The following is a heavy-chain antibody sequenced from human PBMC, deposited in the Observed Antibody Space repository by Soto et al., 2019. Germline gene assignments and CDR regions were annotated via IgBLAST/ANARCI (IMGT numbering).Heavy chain of an antibody. V-gene: IGHV4-34*01. CDR1: GGSFSGYY. D-gene: IGHD3-9*01. J-gene: IGHJ4*02. CDR2: INHSGST. CDR3: ARNLYISYDILTGYSHIGTFDY. Sequence: SETLSLTCAVYGGSFSGYYWSWIRQPPGKGLEWIGEINHSGSTNYNPSLKSRVTISVDTSKNQFSLKLSSVTAADTAVYYCARNLYISYDILTGYSHIGTFDYWGQGTLVTVSS.